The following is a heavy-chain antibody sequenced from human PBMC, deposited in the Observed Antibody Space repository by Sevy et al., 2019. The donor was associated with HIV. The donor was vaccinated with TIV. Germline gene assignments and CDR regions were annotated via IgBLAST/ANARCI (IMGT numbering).Heavy chain of an antibody. CDR2: ISRSSSTI. CDR3: ARERKMYDSSGYYFHFDY. D-gene: IGHD3-22*01. V-gene: IGHV3-48*02. CDR1: GFTFSDYY. J-gene: IGHJ4*02. Sequence: GGSLRLSCAASGFTFSDYYMNWVRQAPGKGLEWVSYISRSSSTIYYADSVKGRFTISRDNAKNSLYLQMNSLRDEDTAVYYCARERKMYDSSGYYFHFDYWGQGTLVTVSS.